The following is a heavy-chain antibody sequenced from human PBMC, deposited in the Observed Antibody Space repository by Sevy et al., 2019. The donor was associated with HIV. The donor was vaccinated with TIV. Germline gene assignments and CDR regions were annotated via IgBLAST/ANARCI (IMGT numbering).Heavy chain of an antibody. CDR2: INPNSGGT. CDR1: GYTFTGYY. CDR3: ARGRIMLTFGGVIVLYYYYGMDV. V-gene: IGHV1-2*06. D-gene: IGHD3-16*02. J-gene: IGHJ6*02. Sequence: ASVKVSCKASGYTFTGYYMHWVRQAPGQGLEWMGRINPNSGGTNYAQKFQGRVTMTRDTSISTAYMELSRLGSDDTAVYYCARGRIMLTFGGVIVLYYYYGMDVWGQGTTVTVSS.